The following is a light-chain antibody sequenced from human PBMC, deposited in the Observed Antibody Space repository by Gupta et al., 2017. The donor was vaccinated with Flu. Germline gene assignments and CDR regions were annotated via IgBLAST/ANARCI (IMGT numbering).Light chain of an antibody. Sequence: EIVLTQSPGTLSLSPGERATLSCRASQSVSSSYLAWYQQKPGQAPRLLIYGASSRATGIPDRFSGSGSGTDFTLTSSRLDPEDFAVYYCQRDGAPWTFGQGTKVEIK. CDR1: QSVSSSY. CDR3: QRDGAPWT. V-gene: IGKV3-20*01. CDR2: GAS. J-gene: IGKJ1*01.